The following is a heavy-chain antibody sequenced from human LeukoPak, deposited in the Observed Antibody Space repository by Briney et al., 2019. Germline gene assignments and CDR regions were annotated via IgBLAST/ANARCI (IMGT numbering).Heavy chain of an antibody. V-gene: IGHV4-61*02. CDR1: GGSISSSSYY. CDR2: IYTSGST. CDR3: ARDVSRYYDFWSGPYDAFDI. J-gene: IGHJ3*02. Sequence: PSETLSLTCTVSGGSISSSSYYWSWIRQPAGKGLEWIGRIYTSGSTNYNPSLKSRVTMSVDTSKNQFSLKLSSVTAADTAVYYCARDVSRYYDFWSGPYDAFDIWGQGTMVTVSS. D-gene: IGHD3-3*01.